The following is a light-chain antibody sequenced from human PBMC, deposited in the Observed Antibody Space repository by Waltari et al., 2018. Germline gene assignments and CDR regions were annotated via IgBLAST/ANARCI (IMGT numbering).Light chain of an antibody. Sequence: EVVLTQSPGTLSLSTGETATLSCRASQSIGRYLVWYQQKSGQAPRLLIYGASTRATCIPDRFSGSGSGTDFSLTISRLEAEDFAVYYCQNHERLPATFGQGTKVEMK. J-gene: IGKJ1*01. CDR1: QSIGRY. CDR2: GAS. CDR3: QNHERLPAT. V-gene: IGKV3-20*01.